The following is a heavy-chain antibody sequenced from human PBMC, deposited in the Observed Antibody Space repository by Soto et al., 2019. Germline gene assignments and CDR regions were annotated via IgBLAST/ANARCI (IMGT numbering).Heavy chain of an antibody. V-gene: IGHV4-59*01. Sequence: SETLSLTCTVSGASISSYYWSWIRQPPGKGLEWIGYIYYSGGSNYNPSPKSRVTMSLDTSKQQFSLNLSSVTAADTAFYYCAGGRGGYSSSWYWGQGTLVPVSS. CDR2: IYYSGGS. J-gene: IGHJ4*02. CDR3: AGGRGGYSSSWY. CDR1: GASISSYY. D-gene: IGHD6-13*01.